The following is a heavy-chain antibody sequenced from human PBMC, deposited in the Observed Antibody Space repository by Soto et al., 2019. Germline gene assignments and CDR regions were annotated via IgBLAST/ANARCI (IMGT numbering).Heavy chain of an antibody. Sequence: PSETLSLTCTVSGGSISSYYWSWIRQPPGKGLEWIGHIYYSGSTNYNPSLKSPVTISVDTSKNQFSLKLSPVTAADTAVYYCARGVIAAQQYNWFDPWGQGTLVTVS. D-gene: IGHD6-13*01. CDR2: IYYSGST. J-gene: IGHJ5*02. CDR1: GGSISSYY. V-gene: IGHV4-59*01. CDR3: ARGVIAAQQYNWFDP.